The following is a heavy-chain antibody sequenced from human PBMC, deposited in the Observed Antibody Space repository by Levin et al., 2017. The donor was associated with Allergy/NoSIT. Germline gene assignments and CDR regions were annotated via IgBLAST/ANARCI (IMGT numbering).Heavy chain of an antibody. CDR2: INPSGGST. Sequence: ASVKVSCKASGYTFSNYYMHWVRQAPGQGLEWMGKINPSGGSTIYTQKFQGRVTMTRDTSTSTVYMELSSLRSEDTAVYYCGGEYCGGSCYWPALYYYGMGLWGQGTTVTVSS. V-gene: IGHV1-46*01. CDR3: GGEYCGGSCYWPALYYYGMGL. J-gene: IGHJ6*02. CDR1: GYTFSNYY. D-gene: IGHD2-21*02.